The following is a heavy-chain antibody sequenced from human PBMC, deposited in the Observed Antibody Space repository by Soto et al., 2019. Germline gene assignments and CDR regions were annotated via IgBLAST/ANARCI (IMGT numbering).Heavy chain of an antibody. CDR1: GYTFTSYW. CDR2: INPVDSDT. J-gene: IGHJ4*02. Sequence: HGESLKISCKGSGYTFTSYWIGWVRQMPGKGLEWMGIINPVDSDTRYCPSFQGQVTISADKSISTAYLQLTSLKASDIAMYYCAKSISGFYSHLDSWGQGTQVTVSS. CDR3: AKSISGFYSHLDS. D-gene: IGHD3-10*01. V-gene: IGHV5-51*01.